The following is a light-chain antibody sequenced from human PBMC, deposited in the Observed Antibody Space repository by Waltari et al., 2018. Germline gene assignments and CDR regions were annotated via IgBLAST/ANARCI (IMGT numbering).Light chain of an antibody. V-gene: IGLV2-23*01. CDR2: DGS. J-gene: IGLJ3*02. CDR1: SSDIGPYNL. CDR3: CSYAIINSWV. Sequence: QSALTQPASVSGSPGQSITISCIGTSSDIGPYNLVSWYQQYPGKAPKLIIFDGSKRPSGISSRFSGSKSANTASLIFSGLQAEDEADYYFCSYAIINSWVFGGGTKVTVL.